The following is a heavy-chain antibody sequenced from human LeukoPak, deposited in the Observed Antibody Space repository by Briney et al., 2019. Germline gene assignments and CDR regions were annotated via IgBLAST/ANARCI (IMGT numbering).Heavy chain of an antibody. CDR2: ISYDGSNK. CDR3: ARALWPNTGPFDY. CDR1: GFTFSSYA. Sequence: GGSLRLSCAASGFTFSSYAMHWVRQAPGKGLEWVAVISYDGSNKYYADSVKGRFTISRDNSKNTLYLQMNSLRAEDTAVYYCARALWPNTGPFDYWGQGTLVTVSS. J-gene: IGHJ4*02. D-gene: IGHD2-21*01. V-gene: IGHV3-30*04.